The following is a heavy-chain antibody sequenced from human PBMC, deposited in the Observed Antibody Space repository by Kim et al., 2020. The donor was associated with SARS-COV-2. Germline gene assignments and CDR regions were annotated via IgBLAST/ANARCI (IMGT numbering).Heavy chain of an antibody. Sequence: GGSLRLSCAASGFTFSSYAMSWVRQAPGKGLEWVSAISGSGGSTYYADSVKGRFTISRDNSKNTLYLQMNSLRADDTAVYYCAKDYRPIVGATSVGGWGQGTLVTVSS. J-gene: IGHJ4*02. D-gene: IGHD1-26*01. CDR3: AKDYRPIVGATSVGG. V-gene: IGHV3-23*01. CDR2: ISGSGGST. CDR1: GFTFSSYA.